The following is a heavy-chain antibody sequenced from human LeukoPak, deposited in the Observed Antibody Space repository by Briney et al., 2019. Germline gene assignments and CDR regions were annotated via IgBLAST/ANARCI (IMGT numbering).Heavy chain of an antibody. V-gene: IGHV3-74*01. CDR1: GFTFRSYW. Sequence: GSLRLSCAASGFTFRSYWMHWVRQAPGKGLVWVSYITTDGSSTSYADSVKGRFTISRDNAKDTLWLQMNSLRADDTAIYYCARCWHDAFDVWGQGTVVTVSS. J-gene: IGHJ3*01. CDR3: ARCWHDAFDV. CDR2: ITTDGSST.